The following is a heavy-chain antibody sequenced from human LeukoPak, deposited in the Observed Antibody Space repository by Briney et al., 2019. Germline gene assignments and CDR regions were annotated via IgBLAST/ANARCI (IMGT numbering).Heavy chain of an antibody. Sequence: SETLSLSCTVSGGSISSYYWSWIRQPPGKGLEWIGCIYYSGSTNYNPSLKSRVTISVDTSKNQFSLKLSSVTAADTAVYYCARMELAAGYFDYWGQGTLVTVSS. J-gene: IGHJ4*02. CDR2: IYYSGST. V-gene: IGHV4-59*01. CDR1: GGSISSYY. D-gene: IGHD6-25*01. CDR3: ARMELAAGYFDY.